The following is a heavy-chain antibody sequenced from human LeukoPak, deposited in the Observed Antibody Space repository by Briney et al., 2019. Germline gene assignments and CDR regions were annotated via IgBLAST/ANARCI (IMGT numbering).Heavy chain of an antibody. V-gene: IGHV4-4*02. CDR2: IHHSGST. D-gene: IGHD2-2*01. CDR3: AREVVVVPAAVNGAFDI. J-gene: IGHJ3*02. CDR1: GDSISSSSW. Sequence: PSETLSLTCAVSGDSISSSSWWSWVRQSPGKGLEWIGEIHHSGSTNVNPSLKSRVTISVDKTKNHFSLMVTSVTAADTAVYYCAREVVVVPAAVNGAFDIWGQGTMVTVSS.